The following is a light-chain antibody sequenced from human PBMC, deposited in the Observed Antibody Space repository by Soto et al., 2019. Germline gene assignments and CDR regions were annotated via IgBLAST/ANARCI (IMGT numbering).Light chain of an antibody. CDR1: QGISTY. Sequence: DIQMTQSPSSLSASVGDRVTITCRASQGISTYLNWYQQKPGKAPKLLIYAASSLQSGVPSRFSGSGSGTDFILTINTLQADDFATYYCLHTYSFPRTFGQGTKVDI. CDR2: AAS. CDR3: LHTYSFPRT. J-gene: IGKJ1*01. V-gene: IGKV1-39*01.